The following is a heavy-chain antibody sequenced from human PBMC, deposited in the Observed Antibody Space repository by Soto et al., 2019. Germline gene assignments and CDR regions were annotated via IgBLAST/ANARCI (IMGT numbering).Heavy chain of an antibody. Sequence: LVPLCLTYSVSEGAIGNYYGSWIRQTPGRGLEWIGCVHESGSTDYNPSLRGRVIISLHTSKSQFSLSLRSATAADTATYYCARGTRALITSFFAYWGKGTSVPVS. CDR1: EGAIGNYY. D-gene: IGHD1-20*01. CDR2: VHESGST. J-gene: IGHJ4*02. CDR3: ARGTRALITSFFAY. V-gene: IGHV4-59*03.